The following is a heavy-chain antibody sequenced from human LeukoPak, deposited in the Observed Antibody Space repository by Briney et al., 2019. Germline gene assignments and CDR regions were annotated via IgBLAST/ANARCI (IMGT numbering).Heavy chain of an antibody. Sequence: ASVKVSCKASGYTFTSYYMHWVRQAPGQGLEWMGIINPSGGSTSYAQKFQGRVTMTRDTSTSTVYMELSSLRSEDTAVYYCARDRCSGGSCYYFGYWGQGTLVTVSS. CDR1: GYTFTSYY. V-gene: IGHV1-46*01. CDR3: ARDRCSGGSCYYFGY. CDR2: INPSGGST. J-gene: IGHJ4*02. D-gene: IGHD2-15*01.